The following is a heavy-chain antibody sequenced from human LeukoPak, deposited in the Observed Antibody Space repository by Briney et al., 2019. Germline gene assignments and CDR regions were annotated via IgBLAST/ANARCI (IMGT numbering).Heavy chain of an antibody. CDR1: GLNFDDSA. J-gene: IGHJ4*02. CDR2: ISAGGGST. CDR3: ALKGPDY. Sequence: GGSLRLSCVASGLNFDDSAMHWVRQAPGKGLEWVSLISAGGGSTFSADSVKGRFSISRDNSKNSLYLQMNSLRSEDTAMYYCALKGPDYWGQGTLVTVSS. V-gene: IGHV3-43*02. D-gene: IGHD3-16*01.